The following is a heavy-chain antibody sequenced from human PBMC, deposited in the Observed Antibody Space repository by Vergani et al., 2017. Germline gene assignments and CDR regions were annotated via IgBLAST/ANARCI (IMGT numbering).Heavy chain of an antibody. CDR2: IIPILGIA. CDR1: GGTFRSYT. V-gene: IGHV1-69*08. Sequence: QVQLVQSGAEVKKPGSSVKVSCKASGGTFRSYTISWVRQAPGQGLEWMGRIIPILGIANYAQKFQGRVTITADKSTSTAYTELSSLRSEDTAVYYCARDPTTVTTGDYWGQGTLVTVSS. D-gene: IGHD4-11*01. J-gene: IGHJ4*02. CDR3: ARDPTTVTTGDY.